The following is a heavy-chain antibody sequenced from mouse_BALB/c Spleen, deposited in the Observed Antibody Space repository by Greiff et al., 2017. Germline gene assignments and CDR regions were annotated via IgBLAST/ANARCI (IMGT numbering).Heavy chain of an antibody. V-gene: IGHV1-4*02. CDR2: INPSSGYT. CDR1: GYTFTSYT. Sequence: ESAAELARPGASVKMSCKASGYTFTSYTMHWVKQRPGQGLEWIGYINPSSGYTEYNQKFKDKTTLTADKSSSTAYMQLSSLTSEDSAVYYCARGGYFAYWGQGTLVTVSA. CDR3: ARGGYFAY. J-gene: IGHJ3*01.